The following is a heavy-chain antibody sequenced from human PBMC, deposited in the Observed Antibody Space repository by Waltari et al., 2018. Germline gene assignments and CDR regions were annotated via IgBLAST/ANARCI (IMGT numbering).Heavy chain of an antibody. V-gene: IGHV3-30*18. CDR3: AKGLIAAAGPSGWYFDL. Sequence: QVQLVESGGGVVQPGRSLRLSCAASGFTFSSYGMHWVRQAQGKGLEWVAVISYDGSNKYYADSVKGRFTISRDNSKNTLYLQMNSLRAEDTAVYYCAKGLIAAAGPSGWYFDLWGRGTLVTVSS. CDR1: GFTFSSYG. CDR2: ISYDGSNK. D-gene: IGHD6-13*01. J-gene: IGHJ2*01.